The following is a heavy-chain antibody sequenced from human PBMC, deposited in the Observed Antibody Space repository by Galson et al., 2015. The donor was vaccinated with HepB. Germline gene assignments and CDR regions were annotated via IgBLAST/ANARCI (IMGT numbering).Heavy chain of an antibody. CDR2: TYYRSKWFN. D-gene: IGHD2-8*02. V-gene: IGHV6-1*01. Sequence: CVISGDSVSSNSAAWNWIRQSPSRGLEWLGRTYYRSKWFNDYAVSVRGRITIKPDTSKNQFALQLNSVTPEDTAVYYCARTGGVPGARWGQGTLVTVSS. J-gene: IGHJ4*02. CDR3: ARTGGVPGAR. CDR1: GDSVSSNSAA.